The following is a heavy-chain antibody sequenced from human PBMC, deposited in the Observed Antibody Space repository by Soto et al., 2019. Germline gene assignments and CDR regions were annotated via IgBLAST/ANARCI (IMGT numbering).Heavy chain of an antibody. J-gene: IGHJ6*03. V-gene: IGHV4-34*01. D-gene: IGHD2-2*01. CDR1: GGSFSGYY. Sequence: SETLSLTCAVYGGSFSGYYWSWIRQPPGKGLEWIGEINHSGSTNYNPSLKSRVTISVDTSKNQFSLKLSSVTAADTAVYYCATSLNSTLFYMDVWGKGTTVTVAS. CDR3: ATSLNSTLFYMDV. CDR2: INHSGST.